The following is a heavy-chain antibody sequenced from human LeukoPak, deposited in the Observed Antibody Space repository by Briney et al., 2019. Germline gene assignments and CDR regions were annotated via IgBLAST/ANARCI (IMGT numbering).Heavy chain of an antibody. CDR3: ARAAGTNEYYFDY. D-gene: IGHD6-13*01. CDR2: IYYSGIT. V-gene: IGHV4-59*01. J-gene: IGHJ4*02. CDR1: GGSISSYY. Sequence: KPSETLSLTCTVSGGSISSYYWSWIRQPPGKGLDWIGYIYYSGITNYNPSLKSRVTISVDTSKNQFSLRLSSVTAADTAVYYCARAAGTNEYYFDYWGQGTLVTVSS.